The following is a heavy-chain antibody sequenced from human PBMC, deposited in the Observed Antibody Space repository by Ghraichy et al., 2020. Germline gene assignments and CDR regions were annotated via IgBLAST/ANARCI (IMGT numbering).Heavy chain of an antibody. CDR2: ISGSGGST. Sequence: GSVKVSCAASGFTFSSYAMSWVRQAPGKGLEWVSAISGSGGSTYYADSVKGRFTISRDNSKNTLYLQMNSLRAEDTAVYYCAKGPAVVVAATSDYWGQGTLVTVSS. V-gene: IGHV3-23*01. CDR1: GFTFSSYA. J-gene: IGHJ4*02. CDR3: AKGPAVVVAATSDY. D-gene: IGHD2-15*01.